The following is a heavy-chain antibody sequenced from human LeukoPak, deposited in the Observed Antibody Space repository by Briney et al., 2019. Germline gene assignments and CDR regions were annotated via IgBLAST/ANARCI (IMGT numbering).Heavy chain of an antibody. J-gene: IGHJ4*02. CDR3: AKDAGPYSSGWYYY. CDR2: IYTGGSA. D-gene: IGHD6-19*01. V-gene: IGHV3-53*01. CDR1: GFTVSNNY. Sequence: GGSLRLSCAASGFTVSNNYMSWVRQAPGKGLEWVSVIYTGGSAYYADSVKGRFTISRDNSKNTLYLQMNSLRAEDTAVYYCAKDAGPYSSGWYYYWGQGTLVTVSS.